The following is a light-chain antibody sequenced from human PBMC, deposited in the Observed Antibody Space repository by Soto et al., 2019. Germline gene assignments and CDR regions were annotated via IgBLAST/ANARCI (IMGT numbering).Light chain of an antibody. V-gene: IGKV3-15*01. CDR1: QSFSSN. CDR2: NTF. J-gene: IGKJ2*01. Sequence: EIVMTQSPATLSVFPGERATLSCRASQSFSSNLVWYQQKPGQAPKLLIYNTFTRATGIPVRFSGSGSGTEFTLTISSLQSEDLEVYYCQQYNNWPYTFGQGTKLEI. CDR3: QQYNNWPYT.